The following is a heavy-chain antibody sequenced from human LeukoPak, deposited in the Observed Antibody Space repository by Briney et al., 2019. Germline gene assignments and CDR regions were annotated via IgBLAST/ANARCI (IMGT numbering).Heavy chain of an antibody. CDR2: IIPILGIA. D-gene: IGHD3-10*01. V-gene: IGHV1-69*04. J-gene: IGHJ4*02. CDR1: GGTFSSYA. Sequence: ASVKVSCKASGGTFSSYAISWVRQAPGQGLEWMGRIIPILGIANYAQKFQGRVTITADKSTSTAYMELSSLRSEDTAVYYCAREVSEGYYGSGSYYNLPLDYWGQGTLVTVSS. CDR3: AREVSEGYYGSGSYYNLPLDY.